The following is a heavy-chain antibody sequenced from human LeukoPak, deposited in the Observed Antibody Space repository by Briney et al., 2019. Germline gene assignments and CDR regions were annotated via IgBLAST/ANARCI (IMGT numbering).Heavy chain of an antibody. CDR1: GFTFSSYA. CDR3: AKVLGNWDAFDV. D-gene: IGHD1-1*01. CDR2: ISGSGGST. J-gene: IGHJ3*01. V-gene: IGHV3-23*01. Sequence: GGSLRLSCAASGFTFSSYAMSWVRQAPGKGLEWVSAISGSGGSTYYADSVKGRFTISRDNPKNTVYLQMNNLRVEDTATYYCAKVLGNWDAFDVWGQGTLVTVSA.